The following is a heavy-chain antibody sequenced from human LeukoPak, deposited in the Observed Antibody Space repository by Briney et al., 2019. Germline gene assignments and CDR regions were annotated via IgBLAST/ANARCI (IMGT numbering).Heavy chain of an antibody. V-gene: IGHV3-33*06. CDR2: MWADGYTY. D-gene: IGHD6-19*01. CDR3: AKKGGTGWSENWFDA. J-gene: IGHJ5*02. CDR1: GFTFNDYG. Sequence: GGSLRLSCAASGFTFNDYGMHWVRQAPGKGLEWVAIMWADGYTYHYADSVRGRFTVSRDNSKNTVYLQMNSLEAEDTAVYYCAKKGGTGWSENWFDAWGQATLVTVSS.